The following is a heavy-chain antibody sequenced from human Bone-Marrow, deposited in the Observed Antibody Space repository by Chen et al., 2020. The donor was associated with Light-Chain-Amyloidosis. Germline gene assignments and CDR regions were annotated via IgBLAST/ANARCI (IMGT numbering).Heavy chain of an antibody. Sequence: QLQLQESGPGLVKPSGTLSLTCTVSGGSISSSSYYWGWIRQPPGKGLEWIGSIYYSGSTYYNPSLKSRVTISVDTSKNQFSLKLSSVTAADTAVYYCARQYYDFWSGSYYFDYWGQGTLVTVSS. V-gene: IGHV4-39*01. D-gene: IGHD3-3*01. CDR2: IYYSGST. J-gene: IGHJ4*02. CDR1: GGSISSSSYY. CDR3: ARQYYDFWSGSYYFDY.